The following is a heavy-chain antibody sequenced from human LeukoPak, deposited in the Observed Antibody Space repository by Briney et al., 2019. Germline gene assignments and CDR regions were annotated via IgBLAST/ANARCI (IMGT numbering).Heavy chain of an antibody. J-gene: IGHJ3*02. CDR3: AREAAGGTKGVSGSFDI. Sequence: GGSLRLSCAASGFTVSSNYMSWVRQAPGRGLEWVSGISNGGTNTYYTDSVKGRFTISRDNAKNSLYLQMNSLRAEDTAVYNCAREAAGGTKGVSGSFDIWGQGTMVTVSS. CDR1: GFTVSSNY. D-gene: IGHD6-13*01. CDR2: ISNGGTNT. V-gene: IGHV3-11*04.